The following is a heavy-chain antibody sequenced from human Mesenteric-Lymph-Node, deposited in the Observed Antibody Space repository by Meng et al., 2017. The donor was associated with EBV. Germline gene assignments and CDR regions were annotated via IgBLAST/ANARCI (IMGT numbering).Heavy chain of an antibody. Sequence: QVRLQESGQGLVKPLGTLPLTCAVSGASISSNNWWSWVRQTPGQGLQWIGKIYHSGGTNYNPSLASRVTISVDKSKNQFSLNLRSVTAADTGVYYCATSVQYCRSSDCFHWLDPWGQGTLVTVSS. V-gene: IGHV4-4*02. CDR3: ATSVQYCRSSDCFHWLDP. J-gene: IGHJ5*02. CDR1: GASISSNNW. D-gene: IGHD2-2*01. CDR2: IYHSGGT.